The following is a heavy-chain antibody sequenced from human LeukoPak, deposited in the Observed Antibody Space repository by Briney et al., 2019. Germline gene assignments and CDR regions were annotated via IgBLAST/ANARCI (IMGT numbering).Heavy chain of an antibody. Sequence: GGSLRLSCAASGFTFSNYNMDWVRQAPGKGLEWVSSINIHGTYIYYAGSVKGRFTISRDNAKNSLYLQMNSLRAEDTAVYYCVRDGHCSGGSCQATNWFDPWGRGTLVTVSS. V-gene: IGHV3-21*01. D-gene: IGHD2-15*01. CDR3: VRDGHCSGGSCQATNWFDP. J-gene: IGHJ5*02. CDR2: INIHGTYI. CDR1: GFTFSNYN.